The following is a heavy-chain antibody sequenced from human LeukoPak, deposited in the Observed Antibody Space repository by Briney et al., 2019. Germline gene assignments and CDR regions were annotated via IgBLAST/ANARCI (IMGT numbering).Heavy chain of an antibody. Sequence: GGSLRLSCAASGFTFSSYAMSWVRQAPGKGLEWVSAISGSGGSTYYADSVKGRFTISRDNSKNTLYLQMNSLRAEDTAVYYCAKPIVVVITRDAFDIWGQGTMVTVPS. CDR2: ISGSGGST. J-gene: IGHJ3*02. CDR1: GFTFSSYA. CDR3: AKPIVVVITRDAFDI. V-gene: IGHV3-23*01. D-gene: IGHD3-22*01.